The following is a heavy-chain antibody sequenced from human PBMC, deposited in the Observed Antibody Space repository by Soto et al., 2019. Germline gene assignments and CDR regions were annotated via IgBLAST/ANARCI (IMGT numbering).Heavy chain of an antibody. J-gene: IGHJ4*02. V-gene: IGHV3-23*01. CDR1: GFTFSSYA. Sequence: GGSLRLSCAASGFTFSSYAMSWVRQAPGKGLEWVSAISGSGGSTYYADSVKGRFTISRDNSKNTLYLQMNSLRAEDTAVYYSAKGIHDILTGYASFDYWGQGTLVTVTS. D-gene: IGHD3-9*01. CDR3: AKGIHDILTGYASFDY. CDR2: ISGSGGST.